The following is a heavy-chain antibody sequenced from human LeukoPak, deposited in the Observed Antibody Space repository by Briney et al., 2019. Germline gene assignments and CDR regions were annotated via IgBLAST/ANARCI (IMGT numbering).Heavy chain of an antibody. Sequence: GGSLRLSCAASGFTFSSYAMHWVRQAPGKGLEWVAVISYDGSNKYYADSVKGRFTISRDNSKNTLYLQMNSLRAEDTAVYYCAREFRVITAGFFDYWGQGTLVTGSP. CDR3: AREFRVITAGFFDY. D-gene: IGHD3-22*01. V-gene: IGHV3-30-3*01. CDR2: ISYDGSNK. J-gene: IGHJ4*02. CDR1: GFTFSSYA.